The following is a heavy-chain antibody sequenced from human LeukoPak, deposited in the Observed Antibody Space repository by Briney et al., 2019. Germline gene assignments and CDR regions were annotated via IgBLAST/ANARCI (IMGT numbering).Heavy chain of an antibody. CDR3: AASWNDERCFDT. D-gene: IGHD1-1*01. J-gene: IGHJ5*02. CDR1: GASVSTSPYY. V-gene: IGHV4-61*10. CDR2: IFNIGPA. Sequence: SETLSLTCKVSGASVSTSPYYWTWIRQPAGKGLEVGGRIFNIGPANYNPSFNSLTTIARDTSTNDFSLNLHSVTAADTAVYYCAASWNDERCFDTWGQGTLVIVSS.